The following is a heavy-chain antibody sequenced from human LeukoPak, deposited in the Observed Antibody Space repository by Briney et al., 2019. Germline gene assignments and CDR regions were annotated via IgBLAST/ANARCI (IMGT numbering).Heavy chain of an antibody. Sequence: SETLSLTCTVSGGSIRYYYWSWLRQSPGKGLEWIGYIYYNGSTNYNPSLKSRVTISVDMSKNQFSLKMSSVTAADTAVYYCARKGGLFDYWGQGRLVTVSS. D-gene: IGHD2-15*01. CDR3: ARKGGLFDY. CDR1: GGSIRYYY. CDR2: IYYNGST. J-gene: IGHJ4*02. V-gene: IGHV4-59*01.